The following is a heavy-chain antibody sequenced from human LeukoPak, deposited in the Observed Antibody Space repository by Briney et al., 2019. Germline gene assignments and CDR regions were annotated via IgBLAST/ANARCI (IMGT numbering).Heavy chain of an antibody. Sequence: GGSLRLSCAASGFTFSSYGMHWVRQAPGKGLEWVAFIRYDGSNKYYADSVKGRFTISRDNSKNTLYLQMNSLRAEDTAVYYCANLIRRSGSHEDYWGQGTLVTVSS. D-gene: IGHD1-26*01. CDR1: GFTFSSYG. V-gene: IGHV3-30*02. J-gene: IGHJ4*02. CDR3: ANLIRRSGSHEDY. CDR2: IRYDGSNK.